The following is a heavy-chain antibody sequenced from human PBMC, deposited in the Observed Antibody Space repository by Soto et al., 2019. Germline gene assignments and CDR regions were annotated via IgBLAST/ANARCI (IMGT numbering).Heavy chain of an antibody. CDR3: ASGLIWSYSSGWSYFDY. Sequence: PGGSLRLSCTASRFTFSDYYMSWIRQAPGRGLEWVSYTSSSGTTMYYADSVKGRFTISRDNAKNSLFLQMNSLRAEDTAVYYCASGLIWSYSSGWSYFDYWRQGTQVTVS. J-gene: IGHJ4*02. V-gene: IGHV3-11*01. D-gene: IGHD6-19*01. CDR1: RFTFSDYY. CDR2: TSSSGTTM.